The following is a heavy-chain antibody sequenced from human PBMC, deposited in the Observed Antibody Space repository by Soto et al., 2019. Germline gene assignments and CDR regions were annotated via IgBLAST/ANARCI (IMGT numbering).Heavy chain of an antibody. Sequence: PSETLSLTCTVSGGSIGGSSDYWGWIRQPPGKGLEWIGSIYYSGSTYYNPSLKSRVTISVDTSKNQFSLKLSSVTAADTAVYYCASSHSYYGSGKGWFDPWGQGTLVTVSS. CDR3: ASSHSYYGSGKGWFDP. J-gene: IGHJ5*02. D-gene: IGHD3-10*01. CDR1: GGSIGGSSDY. V-gene: IGHV4-39*01. CDR2: IYYSGST.